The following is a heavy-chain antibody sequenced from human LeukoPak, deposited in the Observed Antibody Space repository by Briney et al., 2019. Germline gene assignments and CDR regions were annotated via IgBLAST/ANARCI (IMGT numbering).Heavy chain of an antibody. J-gene: IGHJ5*02. D-gene: IGHD5-18*01. Sequence: SETLSLTCAVYGGSFSGYYWSWIRQPPGKGLEWIGEINHSGSTNYNPSLKSRVTISVDTSKTQFSLKLSSVTAADTAVYYCARSKPQLWLHWFDPWGKGTLVTVSS. CDR2: INHSGST. CDR1: GGSFSGYY. V-gene: IGHV4-34*01. CDR3: ARSKPQLWLHWFDP.